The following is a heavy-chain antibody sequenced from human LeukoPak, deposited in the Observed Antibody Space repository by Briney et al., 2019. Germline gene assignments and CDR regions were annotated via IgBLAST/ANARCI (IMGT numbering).Heavy chain of an antibody. V-gene: IGHV5-51*01. J-gene: IGHJ3*02. Sequence: GESLKISCQGSGYSFNSYWIGWVRQMPGRGLEWMGIIYPGDSDTRYNPSFQGQVTISADKSISTAYLQWSTLKASDTSMYYCARPNGAFDIWGQGTMVIVSS. CDR1: GYSFNSYW. CDR3: ARPNGAFDI. CDR2: IYPGDSDT.